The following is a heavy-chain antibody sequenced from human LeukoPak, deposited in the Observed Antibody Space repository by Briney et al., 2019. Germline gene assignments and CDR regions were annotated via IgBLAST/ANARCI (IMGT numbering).Heavy chain of an antibody. CDR3: ARPSDPFYDFWRISFDY. Sequence: PGGSLRLSCAASGVIFNNFAFHWVRQAPGKGLEWVAAISYDGSNKYYADSVKGRFTISRDNSKNTLYLQMNSLRAEDTAVYYCARPSDPFYDFWRISFDYWGQGTLVTVSS. J-gene: IGHJ4*02. CDR2: ISYDGSNK. V-gene: IGHV3-30-3*01. CDR1: GVIFNNFA. D-gene: IGHD3-3*01.